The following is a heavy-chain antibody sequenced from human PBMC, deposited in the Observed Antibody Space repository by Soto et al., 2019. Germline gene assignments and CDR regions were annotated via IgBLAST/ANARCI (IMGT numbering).Heavy chain of an antibody. CDR3: ARHGSGSYYKNGFDA. CDR2: IYHSGST. D-gene: IGHD3-10*01. Sequence: SETLSLTCTVSGGSISSGDYYWSWIRQPPGKGLEWIGYIYHSGSTYYNPSLKSRVTISVDRSKNQFSLKLSSVTVADTAVYYCARHGSGSYYKNGFDAGGKGTLVDVSS. V-gene: IGHV4-30-4*01. CDR1: GGSISSGDYY. J-gene: IGHJ5*02.